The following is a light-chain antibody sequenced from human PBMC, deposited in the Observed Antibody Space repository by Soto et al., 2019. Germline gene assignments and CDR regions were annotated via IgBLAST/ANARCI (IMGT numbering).Light chain of an antibody. J-gene: IGKJ1*01. V-gene: IGKV1-6*01. CDR2: TPS. CDR1: QAIRND. Sequence: AIQMTQSPSSLSASVGDRVIITCRASQAIRNDFGCYQQKPGKAPKLLVYTPSTLKSGGPSRFCGSGSGADFTLTIRSLQSEDSATYYCLNDYSYPRTFGQGTKVEIK. CDR3: LNDYSYPRT.